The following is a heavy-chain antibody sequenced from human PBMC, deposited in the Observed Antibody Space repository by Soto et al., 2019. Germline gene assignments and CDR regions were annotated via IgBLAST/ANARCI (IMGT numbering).Heavy chain of an antibody. D-gene: IGHD5-12*01. J-gene: IGHJ3*02. CDR3: AKDNGSGCDWLRVGDASDI. CDR2: ISYDGNNK. Sequence: PGGSLRLSCAASGFTFSSYAMHWVRQAPGKGLEWVAVISYDGNNKHYADSVKDRLTISRDNSKNTLYLQMNSPRGEDTAVYYCAKDNGSGCDWLRVGDASDIWGQGTMVTVSS. CDR1: GFTFSSYA. V-gene: IGHV3-30-3*01.